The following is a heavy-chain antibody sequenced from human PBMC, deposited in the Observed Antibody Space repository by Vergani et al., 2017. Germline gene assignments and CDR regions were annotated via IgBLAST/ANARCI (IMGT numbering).Heavy chain of an antibody. D-gene: IGHD6-19*01. V-gene: IGHV5-51*03. CDR3: ARSSDSSGWYGYFQH. CDR1: GYSFTSYW. J-gene: IGHJ1*01. Sequence: EVQLVQSGAEVKKPGESLKISCKGSGYSFTSYWIGWVRQMPGKGLEWMGIIYPGDSDTRDSPSYQGQVTISADKSISTAYLQWSSLKASDTAMYYCARSSDSSGWYGYFQHWGQGTLVTVSS. CDR2: IYPGDSDT.